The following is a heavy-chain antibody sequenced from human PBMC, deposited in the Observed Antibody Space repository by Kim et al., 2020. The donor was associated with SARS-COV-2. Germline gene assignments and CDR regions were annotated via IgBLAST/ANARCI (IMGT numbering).Heavy chain of an antibody. J-gene: IGHJ4*02. CDR3: ARDNYVRTGGTITVFDL. Sequence: ASVKVSCKASGYTFTSYGISWVRQAPGQGLEWMGWISAYNGKTKSAQKLQGRLTMTTDTSTSTAYMELRSLTSDDTAVYYCARDNYVRTGGTITVFDLWGRGPEVTVSS. CDR1: GYTFTSYG. V-gene: IGHV1-18*01. D-gene: IGHD1-26*01. CDR2: ISAYNGKT.